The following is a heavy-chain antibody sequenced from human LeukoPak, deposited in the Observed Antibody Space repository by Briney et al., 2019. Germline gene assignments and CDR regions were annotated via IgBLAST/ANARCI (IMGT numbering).Heavy chain of an antibody. V-gene: IGHV4-39*07. CDR2: IYYSGST. Sequence: PSETLSLTCTVSGGSISSSSYYWGWIRQPPGKGLEWIGSIYYSGSTYYNPSLKSRVTISVDTSKNQFSLKLSSVTAADTAVYYCAGGRGLDYWGQGTLVTVSS. CDR3: AGGRGLDY. D-gene: IGHD3-10*01. J-gene: IGHJ4*02. CDR1: GGSISSSSYY.